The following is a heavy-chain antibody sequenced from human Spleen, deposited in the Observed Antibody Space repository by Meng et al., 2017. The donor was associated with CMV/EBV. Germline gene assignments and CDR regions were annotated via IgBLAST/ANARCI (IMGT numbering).Heavy chain of an antibody. CDR3: ARGKSEIAARALIDY. J-gene: IGHJ4*02. CDR2: ISYDGSNK. CDR1: GLTFSSDA. D-gene: IGHD6-6*01. V-gene: IGHV3-30*04. Sequence: SGLTFSSDAMHWVSQAPGKGLEWVAVISYDGSNKYYADSVKGRLTISRDNSKNTLYLQMNSLRAEDTAVYYCARGKSEIAARALIDYWGQGTLVTVSS.